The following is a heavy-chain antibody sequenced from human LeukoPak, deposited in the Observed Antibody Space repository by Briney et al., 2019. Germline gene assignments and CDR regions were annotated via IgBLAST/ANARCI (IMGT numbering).Heavy chain of an antibody. CDR2: IYHSGST. CDR1: GGSISGYY. V-gene: IGHV4-59*08. Sequence: SETLSLTCTVSGGSISGYYWSWIRQPPGKGLEWIGEIYHSGSTNYNPSLKSRVTISVDTSKNQFSLKLSSVTAADTAVYYCARQGGLSWFDPWGQGTLVTVSS. J-gene: IGHJ5*02. CDR3: ARQGGLSWFDP. D-gene: IGHD2-15*01.